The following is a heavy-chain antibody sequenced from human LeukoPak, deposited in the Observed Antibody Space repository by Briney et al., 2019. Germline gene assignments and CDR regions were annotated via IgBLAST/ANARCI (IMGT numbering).Heavy chain of an antibody. D-gene: IGHD2-2*01. Sequence: GESLKISCKGSGYRFTSYWIGWVRQMPGKGLEWMGIIYPGDSDTRYSPSFQGQVTISADKSISTAYLQWRSLKASDTAMYYCARRIDCSSTSCRAFDIWGQGTMVTVSS. J-gene: IGHJ3*02. CDR3: ARRIDCSSTSCRAFDI. CDR2: IYPGDSDT. CDR1: GYRFTSYW. V-gene: IGHV5-51*01.